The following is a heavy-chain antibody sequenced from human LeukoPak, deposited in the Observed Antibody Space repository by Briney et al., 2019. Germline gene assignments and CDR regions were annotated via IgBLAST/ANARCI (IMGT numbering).Heavy chain of an antibody. Sequence: PGGSLRLSCAASGFTFSSYSVNWVRQAPGKGLEWVSYISSSSSTIYYADSVKGRFTISRDNAKNSLYLQMNSLRAEDTAVYYCARDLGIIDYWGQGTLVTVSS. V-gene: IGHV3-48*01. CDR3: ARDLGIIDY. CDR1: GFTFSSYS. CDR2: ISSSSSTI. D-gene: IGHD7-27*01. J-gene: IGHJ4*02.